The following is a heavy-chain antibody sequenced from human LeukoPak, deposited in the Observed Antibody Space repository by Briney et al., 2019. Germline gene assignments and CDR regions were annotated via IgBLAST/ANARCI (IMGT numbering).Heavy chain of an antibody. J-gene: IGHJ4*02. Sequence: GGSLRDSCAAPGFTFSKSRMDWGCQAPGEGLEWVAHIKYDGSKIEYVDSVKGRFTISRDNVKKSVYLQMNSLTAEDTAVYYCAKWRWQQSEFDYWGQGTLVTVSS. CDR3: AKWRWQQSEFDY. D-gene: IGHD5-24*01. CDR2: IKYDGSKI. CDR1: GFTFSKSR. V-gene: IGHV3-7*02.